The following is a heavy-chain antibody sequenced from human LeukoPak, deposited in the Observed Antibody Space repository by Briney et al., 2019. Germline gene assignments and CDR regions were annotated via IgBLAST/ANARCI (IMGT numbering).Heavy chain of an antibody. V-gene: IGHV3-23*01. CDR1: GFSFNFYA. CDR3: AKLQKLGYSSSDP. D-gene: IGHD5-24*01. CDR2: ISGSGGST. J-gene: IGHJ5*02. Sequence: PGGSLRLSCAASGFSFNFYALGWVRQAPGKGLEWVSAISGSGGSTYYADSVKGRFTISRDNSKNTLYLQMNSLRAEDTAVYYCAKLQKLGYSSSDPWGQGTLVTVSS.